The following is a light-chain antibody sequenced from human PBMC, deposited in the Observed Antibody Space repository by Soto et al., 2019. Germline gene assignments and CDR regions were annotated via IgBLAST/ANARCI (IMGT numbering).Light chain of an antibody. J-gene: IGKJ4*01. CDR1: QSVSSSY. CDR2: GTS. CDR3: QQYGSSALT. V-gene: IGKV3-20*01. Sequence: IVLTQSPGTLSLSPGERATFSCRASQSVSSSYLVWYQQRPGQPPRLLIYGTSNRAAGIPDRFTGTGSGTDFTLTIYRLEPEDSAVYYCQQYGSSALTFGGGTKV.